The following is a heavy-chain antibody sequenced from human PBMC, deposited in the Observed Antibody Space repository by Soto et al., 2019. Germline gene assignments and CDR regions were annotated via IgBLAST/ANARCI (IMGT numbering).Heavy chain of an antibody. J-gene: IGHJ5*02. CDR2: IDGDGSST. CDR1: GFTFRSYW. V-gene: IGHV3-74*01. CDR3: ARSGYCNSTKCYNWFDP. D-gene: IGHD2-2*01. Sequence: GGSLRLSCAASGFTFRSYWIHWVRQDPGKGLVWVSRIDGDGSSTTYADSVKGRFTISRDNAKNTVYLQMSSLKAEDTAVYYCARSGYCNSTKCYNWFDPWGQGTRVTVSS.